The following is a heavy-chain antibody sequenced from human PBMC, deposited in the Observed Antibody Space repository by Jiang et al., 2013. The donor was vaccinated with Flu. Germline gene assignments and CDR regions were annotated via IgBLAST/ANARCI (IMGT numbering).Heavy chain of an antibody. CDR2: GNNK. V-gene: IGHV3-30*02. D-gene: IGHD2-15*01. CDR3: AKTGGYCSGGNCYANF. J-gene: IGHJ4*02. Sequence: GNNKYYADSVKGRFTISRDNSKNTLYLQMNSLRAEDTAVYYCAKTGGYCSGGNCYANFWGQGNPGHRLL.